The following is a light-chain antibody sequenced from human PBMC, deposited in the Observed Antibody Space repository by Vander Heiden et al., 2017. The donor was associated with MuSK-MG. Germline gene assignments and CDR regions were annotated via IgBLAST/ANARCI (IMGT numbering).Light chain of an antibody. CDR3: QQDDSTPCT. CDR2: WAS. J-gene: IGKJ1*01. V-gene: IGKV4-1*01. Sequence: DIVMTQSPDSLAVSLGERATINCKSSQSVLYSSNNKNYLAWYQQKPGQPPKLLIYWASTREYGVPDRFSGSGSGTDFTLTISSLQAEDVAVYYCQQDDSTPCTFGQGTKVEIK. CDR1: QSVLYSSNNKNY.